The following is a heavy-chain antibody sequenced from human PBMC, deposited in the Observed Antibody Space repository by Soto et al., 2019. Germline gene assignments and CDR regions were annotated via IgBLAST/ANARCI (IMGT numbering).Heavy chain of an antibody. CDR2: IFYSGST. D-gene: IGHD3-10*02. J-gene: IGHJ5*01. CDR3: ASMIGDPVLSFDS. Sequence: QVQLQESGPGLVKPSETLSLTCTVSGGSISSYYWSWIRQPPGKGLEWIGFIFYSGSTSYNPSLKSRVTISIDVSEYQFSLKLNSVTAADTAVYYCASMIGDPVLSFDSWGQGTLVAVSS. V-gene: IGHV4-59*01. CDR1: GGSISSYY.